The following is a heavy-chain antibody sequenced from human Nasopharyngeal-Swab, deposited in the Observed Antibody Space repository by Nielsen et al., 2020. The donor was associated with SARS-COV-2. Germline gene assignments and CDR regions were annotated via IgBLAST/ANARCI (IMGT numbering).Heavy chain of an antibody. CDR2: ISGSGGST. CDR3: AKDDRRSQWLVDYYYGMDV. D-gene: IGHD6-19*01. V-gene: IGHV3-23*01. J-gene: IGHJ6*02. CDR1: GFTLSSYA. Sequence: ETLSLTCAASGFTLSSYAMSWVRQAPGKGLEWVSAISGSGGSTYYADSVKGRFTISRDNSKNTLYLQMNSLRAEDTAVYYCAKDDRRSQWLVDYYYGMDVWGQGTTVTVSS.